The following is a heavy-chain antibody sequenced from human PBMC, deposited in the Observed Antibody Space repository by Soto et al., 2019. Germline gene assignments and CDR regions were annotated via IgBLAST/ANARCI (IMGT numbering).Heavy chain of an antibody. CDR1: GFSLRTSGVG. V-gene: IGHV2-5*02. D-gene: IGHD3-10*01. J-gene: IGHJ5*02. CDR3: AHTPYGSGSYLRFYP. CDR2: IYWDDDK. Sequence: QITLKESGPTLVKPTQTLTLTCTFSGFSLRTSGVGVGWILQPPGKALGWLALIYWDDDKRYSPSLKSRLIITKDASKDQAVLTVTNMDPVDTATYYCAHTPYGSGSYLRFYPWGKGTLVTFSS.